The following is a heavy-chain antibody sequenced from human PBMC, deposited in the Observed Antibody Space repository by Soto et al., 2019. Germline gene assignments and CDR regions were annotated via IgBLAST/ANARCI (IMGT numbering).Heavy chain of an antibody. D-gene: IGHD4-17*01. V-gene: IGHV4-59*01. Sequence: QVQLQESGPGLVKPSETLSLTCTVSGGSISSYYWSWIRQPPGKGLEWIGYIYYSGSTNYNPSLKSRVTISVDTSRNQFSLKLSSVPAADTAVYYCARAYGAYVFDYWGQGTLVTVSS. CDR3: ARAYGAYVFDY. CDR2: IYYSGST. J-gene: IGHJ4*02. CDR1: GGSISSYY.